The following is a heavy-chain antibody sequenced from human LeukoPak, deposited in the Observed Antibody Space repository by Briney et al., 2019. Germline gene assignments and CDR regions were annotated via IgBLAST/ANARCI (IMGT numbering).Heavy chain of an antibody. V-gene: IGHV3-23*01. CDR3: AKELTYYYDSSGYPLGYFDY. J-gene: IGHJ4*02. CDR1: GFTFSSYA. D-gene: IGHD3-22*01. CDR2: ISGSGGST. Sequence: GGSLRLSCAASGFTFSSYAMSWVRQAPGKGLEWVSAISGSGGSTYYADSVKGRFTISRDNSKNTLYLQMNSLRAEDTAVYYCAKELTYYYDSSGYPLGYFDYWGQGTLVTVSS.